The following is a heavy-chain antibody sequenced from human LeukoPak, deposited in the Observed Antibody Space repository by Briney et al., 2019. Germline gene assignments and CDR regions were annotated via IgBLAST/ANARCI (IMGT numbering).Heavy chain of an antibody. V-gene: IGHV4-34*01. Sequence: LETPCLSSAEYRDSFRVYNGSRSREPPGKRVEWIGQINHSGSTNYNRYLKSLVSISVDTSKNQFSLKLSSVTAADTAVYYCAREGVVGAYGHFDYWGQGTLVTVSS. CDR3: AREGVVGAYGHFDY. CDR2: INHSGST. CDR1: RDSFRVYN. J-gene: IGHJ4*02. D-gene: IGHD2-15*01.